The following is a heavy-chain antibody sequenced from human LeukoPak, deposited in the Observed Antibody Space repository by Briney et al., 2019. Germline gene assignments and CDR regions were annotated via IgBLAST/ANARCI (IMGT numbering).Heavy chain of an antibody. V-gene: IGHV3-7*03. CDR3: AQDIRRTGGRNGLDV. Sequence: GGSLRLSCAASGFTFNSYWMSGVRQAPGEGLEWVAKINQDGTEKAYVDSVRGRFTISRDNAKNSLFLQMNSLRAEDTAVYYCAQDIRRTGGRNGLDVWGQGTMVTVSS. CDR2: INQDGTEK. CDR1: GFTFNSYW. J-gene: IGHJ3*01. D-gene: IGHD2-15*01.